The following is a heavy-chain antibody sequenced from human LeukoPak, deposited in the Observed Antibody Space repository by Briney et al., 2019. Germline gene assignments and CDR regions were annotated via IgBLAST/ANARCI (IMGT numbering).Heavy chain of an antibody. CDR2: IYHSGST. CDR3: ARGVWFGESPIKGSY. D-gene: IGHD3-10*01. V-gene: IGHV4-4*02. Sequence: PSGTLSLTCAVSGGSISSSNWWSWVRQPPGKRLEWIGEIYHSGSTNYNPSLKSRVTISVDKSKNQFSLKLSSVTAADTAVYYCARGVWFGESPIKGSYWGQGTLVTVSS. J-gene: IGHJ4*02. CDR1: GGSISSSNW.